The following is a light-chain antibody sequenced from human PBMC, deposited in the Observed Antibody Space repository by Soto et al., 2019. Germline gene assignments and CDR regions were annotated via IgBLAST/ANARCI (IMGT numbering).Light chain of an antibody. CDR1: QSVSSSY. CDR2: EAS. J-gene: IGKJ1*01. V-gene: IGKV3-20*01. CDR3: QQYGSSPPT. Sequence: EVVLTQSPGTLSLSPGERATLSCRSSQSVSSSYVAWYQQKPGQAPRLLIYEASIRAIVIPDRFSGSGSGKDFTLTISRLEPEDFAVYHCQQYGSSPPTFGQGSKVEIK.